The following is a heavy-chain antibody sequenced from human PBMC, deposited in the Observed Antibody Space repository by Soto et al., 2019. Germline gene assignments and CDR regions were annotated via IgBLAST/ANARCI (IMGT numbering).Heavy chain of an antibody. CDR1: GGSISSGDYY. CDR3: ARISSSHGWYYYYGMDV. D-gene: IGHD6-6*01. J-gene: IGHJ6*02. Sequence: SETLSLTCAVSGGSISSGDYYWSWIRQPPGKGLEWIGYIYYSGSTYYNPSLKSRVTISVDTSKNQFSLKLSSVTAADTAVYYCARISSSHGWYYYYGMDVWGQGTTVTVSS. CDR2: IYYSGST. V-gene: IGHV4-30-4*01.